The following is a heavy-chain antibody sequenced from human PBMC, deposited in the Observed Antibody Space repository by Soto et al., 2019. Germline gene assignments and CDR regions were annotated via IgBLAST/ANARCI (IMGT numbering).Heavy chain of an antibody. CDR3: ARDGDSSGWDGVGPFFDY. CDR1: GGTFSSYA. V-gene: IGHV1-69*01. J-gene: IGHJ4*02. D-gene: IGHD6-19*01. CDR2: IIPIFGTA. Sequence: QVQLVQSGAEVKKPGSSVKVSCKASGGTFSSYAISWVRQAPGQGLEWMGGIIPIFGTANYAQKFQGRVTITEDESTSTAYMELSSLRSEDTAVYYCARDGDSSGWDGVGPFFDYWGQGTLVTVSS.